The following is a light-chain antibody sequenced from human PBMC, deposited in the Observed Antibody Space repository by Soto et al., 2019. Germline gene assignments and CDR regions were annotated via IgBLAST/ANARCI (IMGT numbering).Light chain of an antibody. V-gene: IGLV2-14*01. CDR2: AVS. CDR3: SSYTSSSTYV. CDR1: SSDVGGYNY. Sequence: HSALTQPASVSGSPGQSFTISCTGTSSDVGGYNYVSWYQQHPGKAPKLMIYAVSNRPSGVSNRFSGSKSGNTASLTISGLQAEDEADYYCSSYTSSSTYVFGTGTKLTVL. J-gene: IGLJ1*01.